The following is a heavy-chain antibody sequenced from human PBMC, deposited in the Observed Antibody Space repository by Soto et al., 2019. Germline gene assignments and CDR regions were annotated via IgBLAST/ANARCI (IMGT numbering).Heavy chain of an antibody. CDR2: IWYDGSNK. CDR3: ARDSPYYYDSSGYHYYYGMDV. V-gene: IGHV3-33*01. J-gene: IGHJ6*02. Sequence: GGSLRLSCAASGFPFSSYGMHWVRQAPGKGLEWVAVIWYDGSNKYYADSVKGRFTISRDNSKNKLYLQMNSLRAEDKAVYYCARDSPYYYDSSGYHYYYGMDVRGQGTTVTVS. D-gene: IGHD3-22*01. CDR1: GFPFSSYG.